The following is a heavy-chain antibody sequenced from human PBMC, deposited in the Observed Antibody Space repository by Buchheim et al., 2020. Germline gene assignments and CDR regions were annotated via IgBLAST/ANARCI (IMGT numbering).Heavy chain of an antibody. CDR1: GFTFSSYV. D-gene: IGHD5-12*01. J-gene: IGHJ4*02. V-gene: IGHV3-30*18. CDR3: AKNAYEVYY. CDR2: ISYDGSNK. Sequence: QVQLVEPGGGVVQLGRSLRLSCAASGFTFSSYVMHWVRQAPGKGLEWVAVISYDGSNKYYADSVKGRFTISRDNSKNTLYLQMNSLGADDAAVYYCAKNAYEVYYWSQGTL.